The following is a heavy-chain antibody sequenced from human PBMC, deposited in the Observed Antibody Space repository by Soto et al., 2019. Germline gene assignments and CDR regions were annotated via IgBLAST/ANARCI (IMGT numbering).Heavy chain of an antibody. Sequence: ASVKVSCKASGYTFTGYYMHWVRQAPGQGLEWMGWINPNSGGTNYAQKFQGRVTMTRDTSISTAYMELSRLRSNDTAVYYCASRGKYYYYYGMDVWGQGTTVTVSS. CDR2: INPNSGGT. CDR1: GYTFTGYY. V-gene: IGHV1-2*02. D-gene: IGHD3-16*01. J-gene: IGHJ6*02. CDR3: ASRGKYYYYYGMDV.